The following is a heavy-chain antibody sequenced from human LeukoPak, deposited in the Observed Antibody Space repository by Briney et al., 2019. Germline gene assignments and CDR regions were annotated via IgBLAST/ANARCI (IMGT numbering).Heavy chain of an antibody. CDR3: ATDGYCSGGSSYSYDN. V-gene: IGHV3-15*01. J-gene: IGHJ4*02. CDR1: GFTFSNAW. Sequence: GGSLRLSCAASGFTFSNAWVTWVRQAPGKGLEWVGRSKSKTDGGATDYGAPVKGRSSISRDDSKSTLYLQMNSLKTEDTAVYYCATDGYCSGGSSYSYDNWGQGTLVTVSS. D-gene: IGHD2-15*01. CDR2: SKSKTDGGAT.